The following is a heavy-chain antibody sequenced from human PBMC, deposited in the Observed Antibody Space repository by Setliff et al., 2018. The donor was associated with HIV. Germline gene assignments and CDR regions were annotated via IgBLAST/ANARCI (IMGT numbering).Heavy chain of an antibody. CDR2: INPSGDVI. CDR1: GYTSTSFS. D-gene: IGHD5-12*01. Sequence: GASVKVSCNESGYTSTSFSLHWVRQAPGQGLEWMGIINPSGDVIRYAQKFQGRVTITTDESTNTAYMELGSLRSEDTAVYYCASVPMEYSGYNSDSGSYYYHYGLDVWGQGTTVTVSS. V-gene: IGHV1-46*01. CDR3: ASVPMEYSGYNSDSGSYYYHYGLDV. J-gene: IGHJ6*02.